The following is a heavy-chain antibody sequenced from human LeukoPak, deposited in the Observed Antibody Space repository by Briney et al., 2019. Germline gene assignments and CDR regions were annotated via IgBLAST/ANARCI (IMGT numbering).Heavy chain of an antibody. J-gene: IGHJ4*02. CDR3: VSRFDY. Sequence: PGGSLRLSCEASGFTFSDYSLRWVRQAPDKGLEWVAAISHDGTTTYYADSVQGRFTISRDNSKNTLYLQMDSLRDEDTAVYYCVSRFDYWGQGTLVTVSS. CDR1: GFTFSDYS. CDR2: ISHDGTTT. V-gene: IGHV3-30*03.